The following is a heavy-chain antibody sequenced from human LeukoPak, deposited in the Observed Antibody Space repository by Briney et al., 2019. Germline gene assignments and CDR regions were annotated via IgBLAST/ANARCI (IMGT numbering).Heavy chain of an antibody. CDR3: ARGLVPGDY. V-gene: IGHV3-66*01. J-gene: IGHJ4*02. Sequence: GGSLRLSCAASEFTFSSYAMSWVRQAPGKGLEWVSVIYSGGSTYYADSVKGRFTISRDNSKNTLYLQMNSLRAEDTAVYYCARGLVPGDYWGQGTLVTVSS. CDR2: IYSGGST. CDR1: EFTFSSYA. D-gene: IGHD3-10*01.